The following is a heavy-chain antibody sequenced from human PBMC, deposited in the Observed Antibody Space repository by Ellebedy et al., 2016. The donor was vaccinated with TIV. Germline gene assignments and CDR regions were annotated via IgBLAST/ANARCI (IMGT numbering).Heavy chain of an antibody. D-gene: IGHD6-6*01. V-gene: IGHV3-23*01. J-gene: IGHJ5*02. CDR2: ISGSGGRT. Sequence: GESLKISXAASGFTFISYAMTWVRLAPGKGLEWVATISGSGGRTDYADSVKGRFTISRDNSKNTLYLQMNSLRAEDTAVYYCAKVARFATSSRWLDPWGQGTLVTVPS. CDR3: AKVARFATSSRWLDP. CDR1: GFTFISYA.